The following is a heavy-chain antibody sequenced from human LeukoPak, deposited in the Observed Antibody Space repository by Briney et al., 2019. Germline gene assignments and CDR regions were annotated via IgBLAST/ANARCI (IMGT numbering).Heavy chain of an antibody. CDR3: AREERITIFGVVHTYFDY. J-gene: IGHJ4*02. CDR1: GGSISSGDYS. CDR2: IYYSGST. D-gene: IGHD3-3*01. Sequence: ASETLSLTCTVSGGSISSGDYSWSWIRQPPGQGLEWIGYIYYSGSTYYNPSLKSRVTISVDTSKNQFSLKLSSVTAADTAVYYCAREERITIFGVVHTYFDYWGQGTLVTVSS. V-gene: IGHV4-30-4*01.